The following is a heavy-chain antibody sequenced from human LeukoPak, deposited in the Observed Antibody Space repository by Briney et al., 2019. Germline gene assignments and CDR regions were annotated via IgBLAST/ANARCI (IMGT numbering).Heavy chain of an antibody. CDR3: ARDSPYYFDSSGDYVSDY. V-gene: IGHV3-21*01. Sequence: KPGGSLRLSCAASGFTFRTFTMHWVRQAPGKGLEWVSSINSASNFIYYADSVKGRFTISRDNAKNSLYLQMSSLKVEGTAVYYCARDSPYYFDSSGDYVSDYWGQGALVTVSS. CDR1: GFTFRTFT. J-gene: IGHJ4*02. CDR2: INSASNFI. D-gene: IGHD3-22*01.